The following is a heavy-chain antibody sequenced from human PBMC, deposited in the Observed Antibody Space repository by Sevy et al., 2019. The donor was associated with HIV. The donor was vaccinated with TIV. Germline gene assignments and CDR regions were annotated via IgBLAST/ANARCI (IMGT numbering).Heavy chain of an antibody. D-gene: IGHD3-3*02. CDR2: ISGNGENT. V-gene: IGHV3-23*01. Sequence: GGSPRLSCAASEFTFSSHAVSWVRQAPGKGLEWVSAISGNGENTHYADSVRGRFTISRDNFKNTLYLHMSTLRAEDTALYYCARDGRGISAFDIWGQGTMVTVSS. CDR3: ARDGRGISAFDI. J-gene: IGHJ3*02. CDR1: EFTFSSHA.